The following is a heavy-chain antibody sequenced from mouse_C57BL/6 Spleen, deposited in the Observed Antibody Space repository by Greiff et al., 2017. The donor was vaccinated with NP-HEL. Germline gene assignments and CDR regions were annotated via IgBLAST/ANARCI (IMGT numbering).Heavy chain of an antibody. CDR2: IRLKSDNYAT. J-gene: IGHJ2*01. Sequence: EVKLLESGGGLVQPGGSMKLSCVASGFTFSNYWMNWVRQSPEKGLEWVAQIRLKSDNYATHYAESVKGRFTISRDDYKSSVYLQMNNLRAEDTGIYYCTGTGYPDYWGQGTTLTVSS. CDR3: TGTGYPDY. V-gene: IGHV6-3*01. CDR1: GFTFSNYW. D-gene: IGHD2-2*01.